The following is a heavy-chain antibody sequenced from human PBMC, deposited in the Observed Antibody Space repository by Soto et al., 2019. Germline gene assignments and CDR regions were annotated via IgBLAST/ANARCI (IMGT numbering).Heavy chain of an antibody. Sequence: QVQLVQSGAEVKKPGSSVKVSCKASGGTFSSYAISWVRQAPGQGLEWMGGIIPIFGTANYAQKFQGSVTITADESTSTAYMELSSLRSEDTAVYYCARDSGGEQQLVLGYWGQGTLVTVSS. D-gene: IGHD6-13*01. CDR3: ARDSGGEQQLVLGY. CDR1: GGTFSSYA. V-gene: IGHV1-69*12. J-gene: IGHJ4*02. CDR2: IIPIFGTA.